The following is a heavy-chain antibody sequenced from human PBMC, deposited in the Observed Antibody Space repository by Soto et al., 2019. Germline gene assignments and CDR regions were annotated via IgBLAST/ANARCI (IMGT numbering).Heavy chain of an antibody. Sequence: QVQLQESGPGLVKPSQTLSLTCTVSGGSISSGDYYWSWIRQPPGKGLEWIGYIYYSGSTYYNPSLKSRVTISVDTSKNQFSLKLSSVTAADTAVYYCARDMITFGGMGAFDSWGQGTMVTVSS. CDR2: IYYSGST. J-gene: IGHJ3*02. CDR1: GGSISSGDYY. CDR3: ARDMITFGGMGAFDS. D-gene: IGHD3-16*01. V-gene: IGHV4-30-4*01.